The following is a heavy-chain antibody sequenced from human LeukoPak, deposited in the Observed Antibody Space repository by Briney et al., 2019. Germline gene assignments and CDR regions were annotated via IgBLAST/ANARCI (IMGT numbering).Heavy chain of an antibody. CDR3: ARTIVGATTDAFDI. J-gene: IGHJ3*02. V-gene: IGHV3-66*02. CDR1: GFTVSSNY. CDR2: IYSGGST. Sequence: QTGGSLRLSCAASGFTVSSNYMSWVRQAPGKGLEWVSVIYSGGSTYYADSVKGRFTISRDNSKNTLYLQMDSLRGEDTAVYYCARTIVGATTDAFDIWGQGTMVTVPS. D-gene: IGHD1-26*01.